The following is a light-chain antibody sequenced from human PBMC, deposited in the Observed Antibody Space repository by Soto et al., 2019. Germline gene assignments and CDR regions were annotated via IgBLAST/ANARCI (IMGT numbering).Light chain of an antibody. CDR1: SSDVGGYNY. CDR2: DVS. Sequence: QSVLTQPPSASGSPGQSVTISCTGTSSDVGGYNYVSWYQQHPGKAPKLMIYDVSNRPSGVSNRFSGSKSGNTASLTISGLQAEDEADYYCSSYTSSSTWVFGTGTKVTVL. J-gene: IGLJ1*01. V-gene: IGLV2-14*01. CDR3: SSYTSSSTWV.